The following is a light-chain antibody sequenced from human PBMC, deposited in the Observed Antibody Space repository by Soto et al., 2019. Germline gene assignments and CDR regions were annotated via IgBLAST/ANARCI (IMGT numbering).Light chain of an antibody. CDR3: QQYNNWPWT. Sequence: EKVPTQSSATLSLSPGEGVILSFRASQNIDGDLAWYQQKPGQAPRFLIYGAFTRATGVPPRFSGWGSGTQFALAISSLQPEDSALYYCQQYNNWPWTVGQGTKV. V-gene: IGKV3-15*01. CDR2: GAF. CDR1: QNIDGD. J-gene: IGKJ1*01.